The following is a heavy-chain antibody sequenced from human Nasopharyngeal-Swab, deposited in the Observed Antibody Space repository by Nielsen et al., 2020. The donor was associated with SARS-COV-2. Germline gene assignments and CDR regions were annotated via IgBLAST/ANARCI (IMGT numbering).Heavy chain of an antibody. Sequence: VRQMPGKRLEWMGGIIPIFGTANYAQKFQGRVTITADKSTSTAYMELSSLRSEDTAVYYCAREGRGSGYYYYMDVWGKGTTVTVSS. CDR3: AREGRGSGYYYYMDV. J-gene: IGHJ6*03. V-gene: IGHV1-69*06. CDR2: IIPIFGTA. D-gene: IGHD3-10*01.